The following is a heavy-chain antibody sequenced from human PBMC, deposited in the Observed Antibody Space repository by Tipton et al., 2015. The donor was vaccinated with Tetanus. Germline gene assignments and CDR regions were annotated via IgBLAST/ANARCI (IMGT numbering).Heavy chain of an antibody. D-gene: IGHD2-2*01. Sequence: TLSLTCTVSGVSISSNSYYWGWIRQPPGKGLEWIGRIYYSGSTYYNPSLKSRVTISVDTSKNQSSLKLSSVTAADTAVYYCARTSIPAADYCFDYWGQGTLVTVSS. V-gene: IGHV4-39*01. CDR2: IYYSGST. J-gene: IGHJ4*02. CDR3: ARTSIPAADYCFDY. CDR1: GVSISSNSYY.